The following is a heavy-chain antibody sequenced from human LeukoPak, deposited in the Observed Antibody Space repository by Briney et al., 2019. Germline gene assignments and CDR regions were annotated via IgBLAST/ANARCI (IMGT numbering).Heavy chain of an antibody. CDR3: ARGLRITMVRAASRGLLGGFDP. D-gene: IGHD3-10*01. CDR2: IYSVGST. CDR1: GFTVSSNY. V-gene: IGHV3-66*02. Sequence: RGCLRLSCAASGFTVSSNYMSWVRQAPGKRRGWGSVIYSVGSTYYADSVKGRFTISRDNSKNTLYLQMNSLRAEDTAAYYCARGLRITMVRAASRGLLGGFDPWGQGTLVSVSS. J-gene: IGHJ5*02.